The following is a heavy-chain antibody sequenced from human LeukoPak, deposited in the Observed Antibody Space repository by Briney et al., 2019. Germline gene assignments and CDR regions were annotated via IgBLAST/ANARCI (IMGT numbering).Heavy chain of an antibody. V-gene: IGHV3-64*01. Sequence: GGSLRLSCAASGFTFSSYAMHWVRQAPGKGLEYVSAISSNGGSTYYANSVKGRFTISRDNSKNTLYLQMGSLRAEVMAVYYCARGTSSGWYSVDDAFDIWGQGTMVTVSS. CDR1: GFTFSSYA. D-gene: IGHD6-19*01. CDR3: ARGTSSGWYSVDDAFDI. J-gene: IGHJ3*02. CDR2: ISSNGGST.